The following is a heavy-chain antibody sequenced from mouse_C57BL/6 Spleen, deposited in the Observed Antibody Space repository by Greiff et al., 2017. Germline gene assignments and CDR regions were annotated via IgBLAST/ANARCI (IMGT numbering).Heavy chain of an antibody. CDR1: GYAFSSSW. D-gene: IGHD3-2*02. Sequence: VKVVESGPELVKPGASVKISCKASGYAFSSSWMNWVKQRPGKGLEWIGRIYPGDGDTNYNGKFKGKATLTADKSSSTAYMQLSSLTSEDSAVYFCARSLDSSGLYFDYWGQGTTLTVSS. V-gene: IGHV1-82*01. CDR3: ARSLDSSGLYFDY. J-gene: IGHJ2*01. CDR2: IYPGDGDT.